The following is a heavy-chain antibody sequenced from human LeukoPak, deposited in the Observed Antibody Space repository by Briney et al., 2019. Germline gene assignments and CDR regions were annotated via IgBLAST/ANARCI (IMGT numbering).Heavy chain of an antibody. CDR3: AKDLDVGGHSYGYPFDY. D-gene: IGHD5-18*01. CDR2: ISGSGGPT. V-gene: IGHV3-23*01. CDR1: GFTFNNYA. Sequence: PGGSLRLSCAASGFTFNNYAMGWVRQAQGKGLEWVSSISGSGGPTYYADSVKGRFTISRDNSKNTLYLQMNSLRAEDTAVYYCAKDLDVGGHSYGYPFDYWGRGTLVTVSS. J-gene: IGHJ4*02.